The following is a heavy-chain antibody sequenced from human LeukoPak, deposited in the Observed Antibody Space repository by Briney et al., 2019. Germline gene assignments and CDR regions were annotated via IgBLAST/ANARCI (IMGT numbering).Heavy chain of an antibody. Sequence: PSETLSLTCTVSGGSISTSSYYWGWVRQPPGKGLGWIGNIFYSGSTYYNPSLKSRVTISVDTSKNQFSLKLNSVTAADTAMYYCATTTIRLGYWGQGTLVTVSS. J-gene: IGHJ4*02. CDR1: GGSISTSSYY. CDR2: IFYSGST. CDR3: ATTTIRLGY. D-gene: IGHD1-26*01. V-gene: IGHV4-39*07.